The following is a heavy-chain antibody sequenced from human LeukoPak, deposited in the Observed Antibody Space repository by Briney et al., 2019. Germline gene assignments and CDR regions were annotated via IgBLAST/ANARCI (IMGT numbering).Heavy chain of an antibody. Sequence: GGSLRLSCAASGFTFSSYAMSWVRQAPGKGLEWVSAISGSGGSTYYADSVKGRFTISIDNSKNTLYLQMNSLRAEDTAVYYCAKDHYRSVWYPTPFDYWGQGTLVTVS. V-gene: IGHV3-23*01. CDR2: ISGSGGST. J-gene: IGHJ4*02. CDR3: AKDHYRSVWYPTPFDY. D-gene: IGHD6-19*01. CDR1: GFTFSSYA.